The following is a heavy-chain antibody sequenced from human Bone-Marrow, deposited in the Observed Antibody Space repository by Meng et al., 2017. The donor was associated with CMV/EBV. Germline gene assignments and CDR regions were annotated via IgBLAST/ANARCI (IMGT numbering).Heavy chain of an antibody. V-gene: IGHV5-51*01. CDR2: IYPGDSDT. D-gene: IGHD3-16*01. CDR3: ARDRIVGGSYNRGGDYFDY. Sequence: KVSCKGSGYSFTSYWIGWVRQMPGKGLEWMGIIYPGDSDTRYSPSFQGQVTISADKSISTAYLQWSSLKASDTAMYYCARDRIVGGSYNRGGDYFDYWGQGTLVTVSS. J-gene: IGHJ4*02. CDR1: GYSFTSYW.